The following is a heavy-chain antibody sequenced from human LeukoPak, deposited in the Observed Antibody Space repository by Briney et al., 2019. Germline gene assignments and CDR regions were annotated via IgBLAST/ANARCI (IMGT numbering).Heavy chain of an antibody. J-gene: IGHJ3*02. CDR2: IYYSGST. CDR3: ARHSYYYDSSGYSHGAFDI. Sequence: SETLSLTCTVSGGSISSYYWSWIRQPPGKGLEWIGYIYYSGSTNYNPSLKSRVTISVDTSKNQFSLKLSSVTTADTAVYYCARHSYYYDSSGYSHGAFDIWGQGTMVTVSS. CDR1: GGSISSYY. V-gene: IGHV4-59*01. D-gene: IGHD3-22*01.